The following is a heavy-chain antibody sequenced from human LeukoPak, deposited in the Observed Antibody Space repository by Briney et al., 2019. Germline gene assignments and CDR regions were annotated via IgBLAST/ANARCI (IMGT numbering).Heavy chain of an antibody. CDR2: IGPTGTDR. CDR1: GFTFSSCG. J-gene: IGHJ4*02. CDR3: ATETIGRHYDY. Sequence: PGGSLRLSCAASGFTFSSCGFNWVRQAPGKGLEWVSSIGPTGTDRYYADSVRGRFTISRDNAKNSMYLQMDSLRDEDTAVYYCATETIGRHYDYWGQGTMLTVSS. V-gene: IGHV3-21*01. D-gene: IGHD1-14*01.